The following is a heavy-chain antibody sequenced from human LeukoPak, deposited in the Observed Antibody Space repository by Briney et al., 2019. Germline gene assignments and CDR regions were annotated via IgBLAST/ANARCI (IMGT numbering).Heavy chain of an antibody. V-gene: IGHV1-2*02. CDR3: ARDSGYCSGSSCDRYFDL. CDR1: GYTFTGYY. CDR2: INPNTGGT. D-gene: IGHD2-15*01. J-gene: IGHJ2*01. Sequence: ASVEVSCKASGYTFTGYYMHWVRQAPGQGLEWMGWINPNTGGTDYAQKFQGRVTMTRDTSISTAYMNLSGLSSDDTAVYYCARDSGYCSGSSCDRYFDLWGRGTLVTVSS.